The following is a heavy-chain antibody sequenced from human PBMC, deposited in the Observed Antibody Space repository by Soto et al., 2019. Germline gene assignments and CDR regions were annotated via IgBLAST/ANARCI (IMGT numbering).Heavy chain of an antibody. CDR2: ISGSGGST. V-gene: IGHV3-23*01. Sequence: EVQLLESGGGLVQPGGSLSLSCEVPGFTFSNFARGWVRQAPGKGLEWVQVISGSGGSTFYADSVKGRFTISRDNSKKTLHLQMNSLRAEDTAVYYCAKDSGSSGLFDYWGQGTLVAVSS. J-gene: IGHJ4*02. CDR1: GFTFSNFA. CDR3: AKDSGSSGLFDY. D-gene: IGHD5-12*01.